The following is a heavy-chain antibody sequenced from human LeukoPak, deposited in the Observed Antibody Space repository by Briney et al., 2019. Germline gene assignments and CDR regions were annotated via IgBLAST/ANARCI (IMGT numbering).Heavy chain of an antibody. V-gene: IGHV3-66*01. Sequence: GGSLRLSCAASGFTVSSNYMSWVRQAPGKGLEWVSVIYSGGSTYYADSVKGRFTISRDNSKNTLYLQMNSLRAEDTAVYYCARGGYYDSSGYYLRPYYYGMDVWGQGTTVTVSS. CDR2: IYSGGST. CDR3: ARGGYYDSSGYYLRPYYYGMDV. J-gene: IGHJ6*02. CDR1: GFTVSSNY. D-gene: IGHD3-22*01.